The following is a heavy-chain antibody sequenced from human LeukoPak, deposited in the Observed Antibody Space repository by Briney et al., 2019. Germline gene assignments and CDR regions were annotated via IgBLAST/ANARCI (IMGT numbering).Heavy chain of an antibody. V-gene: IGHV4-4*07. D-gene: IGHD1-1*01. CDR2: IYTSGST. CDR1: GGSISSYY. Sequence: SETLSLTCTVSGGSISSYYWSWIRQPAGKGLEWIGRIYTSGSTNYNPSLKSRVTMSVDTSKNQFSLKPSSVTDADTAVYYCAREWNDVGGVRAFDIWGQGTMVTVSP. CDR3: AREWNDVGGVRAFDI. J-gene: IGHJ3*02.